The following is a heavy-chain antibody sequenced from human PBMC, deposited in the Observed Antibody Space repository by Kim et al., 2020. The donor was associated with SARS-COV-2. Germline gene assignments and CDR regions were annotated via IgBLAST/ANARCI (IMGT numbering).Heavy chain of an antibody. CDR3: ARRDLSAMTTVTTGEYYFDY. CDR2: INHSGCT. J-gene: IGHJ4*02. Sequence: SETLSLTCAVYGGSFSGYYWSWIRQPPGKGLEWIGEINHSGCTNYNPSLKSRVTISVDTSKNQFSLKLSSVTAADTAVYYCARRDLSAMTTVTTGEYYFDYWGQGTLVTVSS. CDR1: GGSFSGYY. V-gene: IGHV4-34*01. D-gene: IGHD4-17*01.